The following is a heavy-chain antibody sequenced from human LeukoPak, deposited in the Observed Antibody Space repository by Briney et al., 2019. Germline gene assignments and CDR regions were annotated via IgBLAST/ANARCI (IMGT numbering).Heavy chain of an antibody. D-gene: IGHD1-26*01. J-gene: IGHJ5*02. V-gene: IGHV3-21*01. Sequence: GGSLRLSCAASGFTFSTFAMIWVRQPPGKGLEWVSSIFPSGGEIHYADSVRGRFTISRDNAKNSLYLQLNSLRAEDTAVYYCARSLVVGATYPYHWGQGTLVTVSS. CDR2: IFPSGGEI. CDR1: GFTFSTFA. CDR3: ARSLVVGATYPYH.